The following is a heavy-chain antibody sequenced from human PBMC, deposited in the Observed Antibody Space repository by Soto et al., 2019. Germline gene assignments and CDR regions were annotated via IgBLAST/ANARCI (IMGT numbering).Heavy chain of an antibody. CDR3: ATVSGCSGGSCYSGHWFDP. Sequence: ASVKVSCKVSGYTLTELSMHWVRQAPGKGLEWMGGFDPEDGETIYAQKFQGRVTMTEGTSTDTAYMELSSLRSEDTAVYYCATVSGCSGGSCYSGHWFDPWGQGTLVTVSS. CDR2: FDPEDGET. D-gene: IGHD2-15*01. V-gene: IGHV1-24*01. J-gene: IGHJ5*02. CDR1: GYTLTELS.